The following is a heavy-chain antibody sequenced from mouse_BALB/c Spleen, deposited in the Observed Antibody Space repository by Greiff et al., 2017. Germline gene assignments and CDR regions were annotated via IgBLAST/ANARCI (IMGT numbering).Heavy chain of an antibody. CDR2: ISNGGGST. CDR1: GFTFSSYT. V-gene: IGHV5-12-2*01. D-gene: IGHD3-1*01. J-gene: IGHJ4*01. CDR3: ARGALLYYAMDY. Sequence: EVMLVESGGGLVQPGGSRKLSCAASGFTFSSYTMSWVRQTPEKRLEWVAYISNGGGSTYYADTVKGRFTISRDNPKNTLFLQMTSLRSEDTAMYYCARGALLYYAMDYWGQGTSVTVSS.